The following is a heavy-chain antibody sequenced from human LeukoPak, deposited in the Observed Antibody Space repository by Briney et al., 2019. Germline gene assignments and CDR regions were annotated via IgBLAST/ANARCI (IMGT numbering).Heavy chain of an antibody. J-gene: IGHJ2*01. V-gene: IGHV3-33*01. D-gene: IGHD6-19*01. CDR1: GFTFSSYG. CDR2: IWYDGSNK. CDR3: ARGYSGWSREVWYFDL. Sequence: GGSLRLSCAASGFTFSSYGMHWVRQAPGKGLEWVSVIWYDGSNKYYADSVKGRFTISRDNSKNTLYLQMNSLRAEDTAAYYCARGYSGWSREVWYFDLWGRGTLVTVSS.